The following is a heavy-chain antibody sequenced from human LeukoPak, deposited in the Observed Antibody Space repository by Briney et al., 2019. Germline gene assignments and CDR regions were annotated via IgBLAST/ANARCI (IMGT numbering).Heavy chain of an antibody. CDR1: GYSFTNYW. CDR3: ASMAAAGTGYFDY. CDR2: IYPGDSDT. D-gene: IGHD6-13*01. Sequence: AGESLKISCKGSGYSFTNYWIGWVRQMPGKGLEWMGIIYPGDSDTRYSPSFQGQVTISADKSISTAYLQWSSLKASDTAMYYCASMAAAGTGYFDYWGQRTLVTVSS. J-gene: IGHJ4*02. V-gene: IGHV5-51*01.